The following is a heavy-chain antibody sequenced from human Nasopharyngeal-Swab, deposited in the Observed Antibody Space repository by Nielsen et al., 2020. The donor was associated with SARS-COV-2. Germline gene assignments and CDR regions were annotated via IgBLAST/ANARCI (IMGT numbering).Heavy chain of an antibody. CDR2: IYYSGST. J-gene: IGHJ6*04. Sequence: SETLSLTCTVSGGSISSYYWSWIRQPPGKGLEWIGYIYYSGSTNYNPSLKSRVTISVDTSKNQFSLKLSSVTAADTAVYYCASVYSSSDSAFDIWGKGTTVTVSS. V-gene: IGHV4-59*01. CDR1: GGSISSYY. D-gene: IGHD6-6*01. CDR3: ASVYSSSDSAFDI.